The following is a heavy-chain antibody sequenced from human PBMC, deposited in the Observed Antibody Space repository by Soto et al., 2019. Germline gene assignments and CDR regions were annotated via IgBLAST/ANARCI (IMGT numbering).Heavy chain of an antibody. CDR1: GGTFSSYT. J-gene: IGHJ3*02. D-gene: IGHD3-22*01. CDR3: AREGNYYDSSGYRNDAFDI. V-gene: IGHV1-69*04. Sequence: SVKVSCKASGGTFSSYTISWVRQAPGQGLEWMGRIIPILGIANYAQKFQGRVTITADKSTSTAYMELNSLRAEDTAVYYCAREGNYYDSSGYRNDAFDIWGQGTMVTVSS. CDR2: IIPILGIA.